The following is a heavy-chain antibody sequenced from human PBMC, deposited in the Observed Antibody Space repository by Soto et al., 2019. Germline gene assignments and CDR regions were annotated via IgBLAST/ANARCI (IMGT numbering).Heavy chain of an antibody. CDR1: GGSISSSSYY. J-gene: IGHJ4*02. V-gene: IGHV4-39*01. Sequence: SETLSLTCTVSGGSISSSSYYWGWIRQPPGKGLEWIGSIYYIGSTYYNPSLKSRVTISVDTSTNQFSLKLSSVTAADTAVYYCARLVGATTGMYYFDYWGQGTLVTVSS. D-gene: IGHD1-26*01. CDR2: IYYIGST. CDR3: ARLVGATTGMYYFDY.